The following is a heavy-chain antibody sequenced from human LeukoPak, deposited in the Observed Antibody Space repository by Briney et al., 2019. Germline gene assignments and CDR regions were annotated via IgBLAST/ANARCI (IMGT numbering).Heavy chain of an antibody. D-gene: IGHD6-13*01. CDR2: ISTSGST. CDR1: GGSISSGNYY. CDR3: ARGWQQLANWFDP. Sequence: SETLSLTCTVSGGSISSGNYYWSWIRQHPGKGLEWIGYISTSGSTYYNPSLKSRVSISLDTSNNQFSLKLTSVTAADTAVYYCARGWQQLANWFDPWGQEALVTVSS. J-gene: IGHJ5*02. V-gene: IGHV4-31*03.